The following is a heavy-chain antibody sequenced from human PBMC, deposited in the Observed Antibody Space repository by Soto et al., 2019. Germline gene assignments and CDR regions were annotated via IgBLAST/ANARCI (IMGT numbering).Heavy chain of an antibody. CDR2: INAGNGNT. J-gene: IGHJ5*02. Sequence: ASVKVSCKASGGTFSSYAMHWVRQAPGQRLEWMGWINAGNGNTKYSQKFQGRVTITRDTSASTAYMELSSLRSEDTAVYYCARTPITMISYNWFXPWGQGTLVTVSS. CDR3: ARTPITMISYNWFXP. V-gene: IGHV1-3*01. D-gene: IGHD3-22*01. CDR1: GGTFSSYA.